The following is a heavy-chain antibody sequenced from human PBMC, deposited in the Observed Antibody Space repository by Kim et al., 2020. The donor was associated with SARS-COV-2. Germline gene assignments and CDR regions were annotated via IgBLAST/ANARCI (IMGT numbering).Heavy chain of an antibody. CDR2: IYPGDSDT. V-gene: IGHV5-51*01. CDR1: GYSFTSYW. J-gene: IGHJ6*04. D-gene: IGHD1-7*01. CDR3: ARLRAYNWNYGYYYGMDV. Sequence: GESLKISCKCSGYSFTSYWIGWVRQMPGKGLEWMGIIYPGDSDTRYSPSFQGQVTISADKSISTAYLQWSSLKASDTAMYYCARLRAYNWNYGYYYGMDVWGDGTTVTVSS.